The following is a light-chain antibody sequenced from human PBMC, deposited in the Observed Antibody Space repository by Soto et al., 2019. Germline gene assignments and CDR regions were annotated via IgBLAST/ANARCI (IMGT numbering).Light chain of an antibody. CDR2: RAS. V-gene: IGKV3-20*01. J-gene: IGKJ1*01. CDR1: QSLSGNY. CDR3: QHYGASPWT. Sequence: EIVLTQSPGTLSLSPGQRAPLSCRASQSLSGNYLAWYQQKPGQAPRVLIYRASIGATGISDRFSGSGSGTDFTLTISRLEPEDFAVYYCQHYGASPWTFGQGTKVDIK.